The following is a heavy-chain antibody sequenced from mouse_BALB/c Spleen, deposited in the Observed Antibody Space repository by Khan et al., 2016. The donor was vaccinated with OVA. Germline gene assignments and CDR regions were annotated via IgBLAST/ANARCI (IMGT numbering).Heavy chain of an antibody. J-gene: IGHJ4*01. CDR2: IYPGNVNT. Sequence: VQLQESGPELVKPGASVRISCKASGYTFTSYYIHWVKQRPGQGLEWIGWIYPGNVNTKYNEKFKGKATLTADTSSSTAYMQLSSLTSEDSDVEVCARWGGNYPSYAMDYWGQGTSVTVSS. D-gene: IGHD2-1*01. CDR3: ARWGGNYPSYAMDY. CDR1: GYTFTSYY. V-gene: IGHV1S56*01.